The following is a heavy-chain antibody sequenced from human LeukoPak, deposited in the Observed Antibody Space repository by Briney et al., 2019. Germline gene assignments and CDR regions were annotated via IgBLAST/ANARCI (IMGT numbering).Heavy chain of an antibody. J-gene: IGHJ3*02. Sequence: GGSLRLSCAASGFTFSSYSMNWVRQAPGKGLEWVSSISSSSSYIYYADSVKGRFTISRDNAKNSLYLQMNSLRAEDTAVYYCASSGPPSDAFDIWGQGTMVTVSS. D-gene: IGHD6-19*01. CDR1: GFTFSSYS. V-gene: IGHV3-21*01. CDR3: ASSGPPSDAFDI. CDR2: ISSSSSYI.